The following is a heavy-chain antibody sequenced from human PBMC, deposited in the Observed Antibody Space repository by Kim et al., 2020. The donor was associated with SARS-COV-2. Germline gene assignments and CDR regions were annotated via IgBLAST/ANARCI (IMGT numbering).Heavy chain of an antibody. J-gene: IGHJ6*02. V-gene: IGHV3-30*18. D-gene: IGHD3-9*01. CDR3: AKDLYYDIFTGYYYYYGMDV. Sequence: GGSLRLSCAASGFTFSSYGMHWVRQAPGKGLEWVAVISYDGSNKYYADSVKGRFTISRDNSKNTLYLQMNSLRAEDTAVYYCAKDLYYDIFTGYYYYYGMDVWGQGTTVTVSS. CDR2: ISYDGSNK. CDR1: GFTFSSYG.